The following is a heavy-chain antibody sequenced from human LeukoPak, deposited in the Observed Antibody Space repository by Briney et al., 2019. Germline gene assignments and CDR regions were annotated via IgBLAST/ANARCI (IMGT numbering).Heavy chain of an antibody. CDR3: ASLGTPFSTSFVDC. V-gene: IGHV1-2*02. D-gene: IGHD1/OR15-1a*01. Sequence: ASVKVSCKASGYTFTGYYIHWVRQAPGQGLEWMGWINPHSGGTNYAQDFQGRVTMTRDTSISTAYMELSRLRSDDTAVHYCASLGTPFSTSFVDCWGQGTLVTVSS. J-gene: IGHJ4*02. CDR2: INPHSGGT. CDR1: GYTFTGYY.